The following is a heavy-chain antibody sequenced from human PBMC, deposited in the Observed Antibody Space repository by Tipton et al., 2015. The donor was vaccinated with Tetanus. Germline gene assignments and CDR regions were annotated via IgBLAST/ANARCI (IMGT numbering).Heavy chain of an antibody. CDR3: ARESDYDSSGYYPRYFDY. D-gene: IGHD3-22*01. CDR1: GGSISSGGYY. J-gene: IGHJ4*02. CDR2: IYYSGST. Sequence: TLSLTCTVSGGSISSGGYYWSWIRQHPGKGLEWIGYIYYSGSTYYNPSLKSRVTISVDTSKNQFSLKLSSVTAADTAVYYCARESDYDSSGYYPRYFDYWGQGTLVTVSS. V-gene: IGHV4-31*03.